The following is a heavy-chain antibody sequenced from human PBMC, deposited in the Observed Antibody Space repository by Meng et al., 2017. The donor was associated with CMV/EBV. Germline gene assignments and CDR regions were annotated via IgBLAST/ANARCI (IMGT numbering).Heavy chain of an antibody. D-gene: IGHD2-15*01. Sequence: GESLKISCAASGFTFSSYSMNWVRQAPGKGLEWVSSISSSSSYIYYADSVKGRFTISRDNAKNSLYLQMNSLRAEDTAVYYCARDRGGDIAPYYYYGMDVWGQGITVTVSS. CDR1: GFTFSSYS. CDR2: ISSSSSYI. V-gene: IGHV3-21*01. J-gene: IGHJ6*02. CDR3: ARDRGGDIAPYYYYGMDV.